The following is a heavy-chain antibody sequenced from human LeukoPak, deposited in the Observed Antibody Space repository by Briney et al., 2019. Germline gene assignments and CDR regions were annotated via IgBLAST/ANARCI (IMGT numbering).Heavy chain of an antibody. CDR2: IYSCGST. Sequence: GSLILSCAASGLTIINNFMGWVRQAPGKGLEWVSLIYSCGSTYSADSVKGRFTISRDNSKNTLHLQMNSLRAEDTAVYYCARDTDYYGSGRNGYFDHWGQGTLVTVSS. CDR3: ARDTDYYGSGRNGYFDH. D-gene: IGHD3-10*01. CDR1: GLTIINNF. V-gene: IGHV3-66*01. J-gene: IGHJ1*01.